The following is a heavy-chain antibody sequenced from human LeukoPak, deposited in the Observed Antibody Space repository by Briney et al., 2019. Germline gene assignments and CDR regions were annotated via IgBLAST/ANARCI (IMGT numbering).Heavy chain of an antibody. Sequence: QSGGSLRLSCAASGFTVSSNYMSWVRQAPGKGLEWVSVIYSGGTTYYADSVKGRFTISRDNSKNTLYLQMNSLRAEDTAVYYCARVGSTWYSFDSWGQGTLVTVSS. CDR1: GFTVSSNY. V-gene: IGHV3-66*01. D-gene: IGHD6-13*01. J-gene: IGHJ4*02. CDR3: ARVGSTWYSFDS. CDR2: IYSGGTT.